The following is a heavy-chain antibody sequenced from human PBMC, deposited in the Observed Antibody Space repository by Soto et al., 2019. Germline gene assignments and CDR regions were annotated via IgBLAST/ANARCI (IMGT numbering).Heavy chain of an antibody. D-gene: IGHD3-22*01. V-gene: IGHV3-53*01. CDR1: GFTFSAYV. CDR2: IYSGGST. Sequence: GGSLRLSCAASGFTFSAYVMSWVRQAPGKGLECVSVIYSGGSTYYAYSVNGRFTISRDNSKKTPYLQMNSLRDEDTVAYYCQTAGDSSGYYKYYYYGMDVRGQRTRVTVSS. CDR3: QTAGDSSGYYKYYYYGMDV. J-gene: IGHJ6*02.